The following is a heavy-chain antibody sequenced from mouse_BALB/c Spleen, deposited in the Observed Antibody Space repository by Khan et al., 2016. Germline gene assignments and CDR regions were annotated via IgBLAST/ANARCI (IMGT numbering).Heavy chain of an antibody. D-gene: IGHD2-3*01. CDR2: INTYTGEP. Sequence: QVQLQQSGPELKKPGETVKISCKASGYTFTNYGMNWVKQAPGKGLKWMGWINTYTGEPTYADDFKGRFAFSLETSASTAYLQVNNLKNEDTATYFCARGPMNYYAMDYWGQGTSVTVSS. CDR1: GYTFTNYG. J-gene: IGHJ4*01. CDR3: ARGPMNYYAMDY. V-gene: IGHV9-3-1*01.